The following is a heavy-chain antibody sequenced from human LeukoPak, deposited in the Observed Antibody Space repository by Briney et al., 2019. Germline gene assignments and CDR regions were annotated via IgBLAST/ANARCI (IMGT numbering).Heavy chain of an antibody. Sequence: GGSLRLSCAASGFTFSSYSMNWVRQAPGKGLEWVSSISSSSSYIYYADSVKGRFTISRDNAKNSLYLQMNSLRAGDTAVYYCARDRVDPVFDYWGQGTLVTVSS. CDR1: GFTFSSYS. J-gene: IGHJ4*02. CDR3: ARDRVDPVFDY. CDR2: ISSSSSYI. D-gene: IGHD3-10*01. V-gene: IGHV3-21*01.